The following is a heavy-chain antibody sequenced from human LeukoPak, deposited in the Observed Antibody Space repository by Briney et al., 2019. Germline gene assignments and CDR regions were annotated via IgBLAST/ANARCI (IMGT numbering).Heavy chain of an antibody. J-gene: IGHJ6*02. CDR1: GFTFSSYS. CDR2: ISSSSSYI. Sequence: GGSLRLSCAASGFTFSSYSMNWVRQAPGKGLEWVSSISSSSSYIYYADSVKGRFTISRDNAKNSLYLQMNSLKAEDTAVYYCARAAVAAPGDVWGQGTTVTVSS. D-gene: IGHD6-19*01. CDR3: ARAAVAAPGDV. V-gene: IGHV3-21*01.